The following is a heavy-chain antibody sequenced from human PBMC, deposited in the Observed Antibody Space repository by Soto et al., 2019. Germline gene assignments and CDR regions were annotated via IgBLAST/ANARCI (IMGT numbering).Heavy chain of an antibody. D-gene: IGHD5-12*01. V-gene: IGHV1-46*01. CDR1: GYTFTSYY. J-gene: IGHJ5*02. CDR3: ARGYRGYSAYDVP. Sequence: GASVKVSCKASGYTFTSYYMHWGRHAPGQGLEWMGRINPGSGNTSYAQKFQGRVTMTRDTSMSTAYMELSSLTSEDTAVYYCARGYRGYSAYDVPWGQGTLVTVSS. CDR2: INPGSGNT.